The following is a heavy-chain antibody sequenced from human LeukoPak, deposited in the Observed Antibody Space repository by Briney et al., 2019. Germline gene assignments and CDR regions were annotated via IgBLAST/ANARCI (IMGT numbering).Heavy chain of an antibody. D-gene: IGHD1-26*01. V-gene: IGHV1-46*01. CDR3: ARGGELDYFDY. J-gene: IGHJ4*02. Sequence: ASVKVSCKVSGYTLTELSMHWVRQAPGQGLEWMGIINPSGGSTSYAQKFQGRVTMTRDTSTSTVYMELSSLRSEDKALYYCARGGELDYFDYWGQGTLVTVSS. CDR1: GYTLTELS. CDR2: INPSGGST.